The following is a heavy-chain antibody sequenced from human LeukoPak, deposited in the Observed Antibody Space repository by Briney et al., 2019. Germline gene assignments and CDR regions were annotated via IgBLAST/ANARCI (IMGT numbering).Heavy chain of an antibody. CDR1: GFTFRSYA. CDR3: AKGEDLYYYDSSGYLVY. CDR2: ISGSGGST. Sequence: GGSLRLSCAASGFTFRSYAMSWVRQAPGKGLEWVSAISGSGGSTYYADSVKGRFTISRDNSKNTLYLQMNSLRAEDTAVYYCAKGEDLYYYDSSGYLVYWGQGTLVTVSS. D-gene: IGHD3-22*01. V-gene: IGHV3-23*01. J-gene: IGHJ4*02.